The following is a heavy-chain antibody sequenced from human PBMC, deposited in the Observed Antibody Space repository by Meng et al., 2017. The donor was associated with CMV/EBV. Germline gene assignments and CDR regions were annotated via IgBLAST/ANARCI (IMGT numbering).Heavy chain of an antibody. D-gene: IGHD2-2*01. CDR1: GGSFSGYY. J-gene: IGHJ5*02. CDR2: INHSGST. CDR3: ARGPYCGSTSCYPSWFDP. V-gene: IGHV4-34*01. Sequence: SETLSLTCAVYGGSFSGYYWSWIRQPPGKGLEWIGEINHSGSTNYNPSLKSRVTISVDTSKNQFSLKLSSVTAADTAVYYCARGPYCGSTSCYPSWFDPWGQGTLVTVSS.